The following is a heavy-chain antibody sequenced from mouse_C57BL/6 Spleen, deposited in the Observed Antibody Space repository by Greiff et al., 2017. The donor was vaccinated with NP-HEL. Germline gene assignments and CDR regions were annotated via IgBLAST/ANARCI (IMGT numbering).Heavy chain of an antibody. D-gene: IGHD2-10*01. CDR2: INPYNGGT. CDR1: GYTFTDYY. J-gene: IGHJ4*01. Sequence: VQLQQSGPVLVKPGASVKMSCKASGYTFTDYYMNWVKQSHGKSLEWIGVINPYNGGTSYNQKFKGKATLTVDKSSSTAYMELNSLTSEDSAVYYCARGLLNYAMDYWGQGTSVTVSS. CDR3: ARGLLNYAMDY. V-gene: IGHV1-19*01.